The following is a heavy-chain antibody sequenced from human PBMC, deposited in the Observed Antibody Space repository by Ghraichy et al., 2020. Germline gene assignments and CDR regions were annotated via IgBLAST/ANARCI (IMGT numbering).Heavy chain of an antibody. CDR2: IKKDGSEK. CDR1: GFIFSGYW. V-gene: IGHV3-7*01. J-gene: IGHJ4*02. Sequence: LNISCVASGFIFSGYWMSWVRQAPGKGSEWVANIKKDGSEKYYVDSVKGRFTISRDNAKNSLYLQMNSLRAEDTAVYYCARDLGSGWYFDYWGQGTLVTVSS. CDR3: ARDLGSGWYFDY. D-gene: IGHD6-19*01.